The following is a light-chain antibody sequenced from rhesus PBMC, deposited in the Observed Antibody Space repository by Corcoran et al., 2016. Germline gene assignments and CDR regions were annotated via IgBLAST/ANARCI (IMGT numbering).Light chain of an antibody. J-gene: IGKJ2*01. V-gene: IGKV1-69*01. Sequence: DIQMTQSPSSLSASVGDRVTITCRASQGISNWLAWYQQKPGKAPKLLIYRASNLETGVPSRFSGSGYGTDFTHTISSLQPEDIATYYWQQHDNSPYSFGQGTKVEIK. CDR1: QGISNW. CDR2: RAS. CDR3: QQHDNSPYS.